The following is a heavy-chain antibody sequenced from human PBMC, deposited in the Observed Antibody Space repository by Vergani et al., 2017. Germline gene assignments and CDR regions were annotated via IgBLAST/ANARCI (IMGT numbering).Heavy chain of an antibody. CDR3: ARVGAVAGFFNWFDP. Sequence: QVQLQESGPGLVKPSETLSLTCTVSGGSISSYYWSWIRQPPGKGLEWIGYIYYSGSTNYNPSLKSRVTISVDTSKNQFSLKLSSVTAAETAVYYCARVGAVAGFFNWFDPWGQGTLVTVSS. J-gene: IGHJ5*02. CDR1: GGSISSYY. V-gene: IGHV4-59*01. D-gene: IGHD6-19*01. CDR2: IYYSGST.